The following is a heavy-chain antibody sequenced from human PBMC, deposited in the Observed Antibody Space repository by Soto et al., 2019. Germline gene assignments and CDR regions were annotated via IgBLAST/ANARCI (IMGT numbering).Heavy chain of an antibody. J-gene: IGHJ4*02. CDR2: IYYSGST. V-gene: IGHV4-59*01. D-gene: IGHD1-7*01. Sequence: SETLSLTCTVSGGTIRGYHWTWIRQSPGKGLEWIGYIYYSGSTSYNPSLKSRVTISVDPSKNQFSLKLRSVTAADTAVYYRARAPSWNYDYWGQGTLVTVSS. CDR1: GGTIRGYH. CDR3: ARAPSWNYDY.